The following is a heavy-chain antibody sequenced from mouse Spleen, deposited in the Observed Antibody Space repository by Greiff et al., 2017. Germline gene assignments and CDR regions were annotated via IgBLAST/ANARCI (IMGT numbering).Heavy chain of an antibody. V-gene: IGHV10-1*01. CDR1: GFSFNTYA. CDR3: VRQGYRYWYFDV. D-gene: IGHD2-14*01. Sequence: EVKLVESGGGLVQPKGSLKLSCAASGFSFNTYAMNWVRQAPGKGLEWVARIRSKSNNYATYYADSVKDRFTISRDDSESMLYLQMNNLKTEDTAMYYCVRQGYRYWYFDVWGAGTTVTVSS. CDR2: IRSKSNNYAT. J-gene: IGHJ1*01.